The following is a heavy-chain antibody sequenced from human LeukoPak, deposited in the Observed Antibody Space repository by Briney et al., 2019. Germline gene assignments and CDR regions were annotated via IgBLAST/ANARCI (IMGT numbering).Heavy chain of an antibody. J-gene: IGHJ5*02. CDR2: IKQDGSEK. CDR3: ARFNDYGDYYPYNSFDP. V-gene: IGHV3-7*01. CDR1: GFTFSSYW. D-gene: IGHD4-17*01. Sequence: GGSLRLSCAASGFTFSSYWMSWVRQAPGKGLEWVANIKQDGSEKYYVDSVKGRFTISRDNAKNSLYLQMNSLRAEDTAVYYCARFNDYGDYYPYNSFDPWGQGTLVTVSS.